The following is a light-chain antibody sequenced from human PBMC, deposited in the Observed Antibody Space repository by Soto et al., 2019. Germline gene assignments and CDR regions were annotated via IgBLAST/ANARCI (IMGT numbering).Light chain of an antibody. J-gene: IGKJ1*01. V-gene: IGKV3-15*01. Sequence: EIVMTQSPATLSVSPGESATLSCRASQSSSSSKLAWYQQNPGQAPRLLMYGASNRATGIPARFSGSGSGTEFTLTISSLQSEDFAVYYCQQYDYWPRTFGQGTKVEIK. CDR3: QQYDYWPRT. CDR2: GAS. CDR1: QSSSSS.